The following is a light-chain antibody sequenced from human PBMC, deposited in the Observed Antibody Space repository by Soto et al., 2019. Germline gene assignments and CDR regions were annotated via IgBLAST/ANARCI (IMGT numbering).Light chain of an antibody. CDR3: QQSYSTPRT. CDR1: QTIYSN. Sequence: IVITHSPATLSFSPVERATLSCRAGQTIYSNVAWYQQRPGQAPRLLIYGASSRATGIPDRFSGSGSGTDFTLTISSLQPEDFATYYCQQSYSTPRTFGQGTKVDIK. J-gene: IGKJ1*01. CDR2: GAS. V-gene: IGKV3D-15*01.